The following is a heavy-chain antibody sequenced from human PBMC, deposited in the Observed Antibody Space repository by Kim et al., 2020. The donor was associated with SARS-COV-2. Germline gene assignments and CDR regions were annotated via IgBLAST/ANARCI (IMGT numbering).Heavy chain of an antibody. D-gene: IGHD3-10*01. J-gene: IGHJ3*01. V-gene: IGHV3-7*01. Sequence: DSGRGRFSTSRDNVKNSLYLQMNSLRAEDTAVYYCARKDYGSGTDDTFDVWVQGTLVSVSS. CDR3: ARKDYGSGTDDTFDV.